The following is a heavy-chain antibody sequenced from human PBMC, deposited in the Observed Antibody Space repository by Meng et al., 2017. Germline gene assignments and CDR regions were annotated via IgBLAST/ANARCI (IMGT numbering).Heavy chain of an antibody. CDR1: GGSFSGYY. Sequence: QVHLQQWGAGLLKPSETLSLTCAGYGGSFSGYYWSWIRQPPGKGLEWIGEINHSGSTNYNPSLKSRVTISVDTSKNQFSLKLSSVTAADTAVYYCARRGIAARPFYYWGQGTLVTVSS. J-gene: IGHJ4*02. V-gene: IGHV4-34*01. CDR2: INHSGST. CDR3: ARRGIAARPFYY. D-gene: IGHD6-6*01.